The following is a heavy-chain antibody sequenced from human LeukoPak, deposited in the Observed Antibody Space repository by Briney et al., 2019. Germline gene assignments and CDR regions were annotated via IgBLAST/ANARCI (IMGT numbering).Heavy chain of an antibody. V-gene: IGHV4-39*07. J-gene: IGHJ4*02. CDR3: ARGGSGSYYIPSPRRFDY. CDR2: INHSGST. D-gene: IGHD3-10*01. CDR1: GGSISSGSYY. Sequence: TASETLSLTCTVSGGSISSGSYYWRWIRQPPGKGLEWIGEINHSGSTNYNPSLKSRVTISVDTSKNQFSLKLSSVTAADTAVYYCARGGSGSYYIPSPRRFDYWGQGTLVTVSS.